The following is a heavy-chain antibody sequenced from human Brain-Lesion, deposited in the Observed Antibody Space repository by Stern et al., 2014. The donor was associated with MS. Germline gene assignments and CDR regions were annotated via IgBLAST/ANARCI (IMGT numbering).Heavy chain of an antibody. D-gene: IGHD5-12*01. J-gene: IGHJ4*02. V-gene: IGHV4-39*01. Sequence: QVQLVESGPGLVKPSETLSLTCSVSGGSISRSTYYWGWIRQPPGKGLEWIGSIYYSGTTYYNPSLKSRVTIDTSTNQFSRRLTSVTAADTAVYYCARHDGWLPHYWSQGTLVTVSS. CDR2: IYYSGTT. CDR3: ARHDGWLPHY. CDR1: GGSISRSTYY.